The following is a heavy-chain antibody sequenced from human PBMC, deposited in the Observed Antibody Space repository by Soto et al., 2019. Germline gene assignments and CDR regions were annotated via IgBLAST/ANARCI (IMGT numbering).Heavy chain of an antibody. Sequence: GGSLRLSCAASGFTFSSYAMSWVRQAPGKGLEWVSAISGSGGSTYYADSVKGRFTISRDNSKNTLYLQMNSLRAEDTAVYYCAKDTYYYGSGNPAEYYGMDVWGQGTTVTVSS. J-gene: IGHJ6*02. CDR3: AKDTYYYGSGNPAEYYGMDV. CDR2: ISGSGGST. D-gene: IGHD3-10*01. CDR1: GFTFSSYA. V-gene: IGHV3-23*01.